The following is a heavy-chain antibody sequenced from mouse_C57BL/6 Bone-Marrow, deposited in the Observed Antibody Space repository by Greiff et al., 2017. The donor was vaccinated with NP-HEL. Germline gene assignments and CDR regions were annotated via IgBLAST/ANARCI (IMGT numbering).Heavy chain of an antibody. CDR1: GFNIKDDY. D-gene: IGHD2-10*02. CDR2: IDPENGDT. CDR3: TTGWRYGNPCDY. J-gene: IGHJ2*01. V-gene: IGHV14-4*01. Sequence: EVQLQQSGAELVRPGASVKLSCTASGFNIKDDYMHWVKQRPEQGLEWIGWIDPENGDTEYASKFQGKATITADTSSNTAYLQLSSLTSEDTAVYYCTTGWRYGNPCDYWGQGTTLTVSS.